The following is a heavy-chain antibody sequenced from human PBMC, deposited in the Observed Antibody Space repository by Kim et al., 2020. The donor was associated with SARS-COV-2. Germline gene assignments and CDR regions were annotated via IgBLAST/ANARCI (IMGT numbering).Heavy chain of an antibody. J-gene: IGHJ4*02. CDR3: AGSVWGDYDVDY. V-gene: IGHV4-31*02. D-gene: IGHD3-22*01. Sequence: SNPSLKSGVTISVETSKNQFSLKLSSVAAADTALYYGAGSVWGDYDVDYWGQGTLVTVSS.